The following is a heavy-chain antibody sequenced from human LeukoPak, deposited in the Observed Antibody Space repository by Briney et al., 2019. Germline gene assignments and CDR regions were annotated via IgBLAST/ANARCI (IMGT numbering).Heavy chain of an antibody. V-gene: IGHV1-2*02. CDR3: ARDSSDVLSGYYHF. D-gene: IGHD3-3*01. J-gene: IGHJ4*02. Sequence: VPVSHQTSGYSFNDYYLHWVRQAPGQGLAWMGWINPNSGRTNSAPKFQGRVTLTTDTSITTAYMELTSLISGDTALYYCARDSSDVLSGYYHFWGQGTLVTVSS. CDR1: GYSFNDYY. CDR2: INPNSGRT.